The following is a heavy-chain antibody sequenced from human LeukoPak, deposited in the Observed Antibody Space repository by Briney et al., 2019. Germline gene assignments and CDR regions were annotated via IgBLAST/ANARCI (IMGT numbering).Heavy chain of an antibody. CDR2: ISTSNGDT. CDR1: GYSLTTYG. Sequence: ASVTVSCKASGYSLTTYGITWVRQAPGQGLEWVAWISTSNGDTDYAQKVQGRVTLTTDTSTSTVYMELRSLRSDDTAVYYCARGIYCDFWGQGTLVTVSS. J-gene: IGHJ4*02. CDR3: ARGIYCDF. V-gene: IGHV1-18*01.